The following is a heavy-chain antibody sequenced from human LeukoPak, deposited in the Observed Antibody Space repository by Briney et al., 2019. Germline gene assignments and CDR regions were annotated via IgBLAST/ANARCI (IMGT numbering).Heavy chain of an antibody. D-gene: IGHD5-24*01. CDR1: GGTFNSYA. Sequence: SVKVSCKASGGTFNSYASSWVRQAPGQGLEWMGGIMPLFGTANYAQEFQGRVTFTTDESASTAYMEVSSLRSEDTAVYYCASGSLGDGYGVGDYYQYMDVWGKGTTVTVSS. CDR3: ASGSLGDGYGVGDYYQYMDV. V-gene: IGHV1-69*05. J-gene: IGHJ6*03. CDR2: IMPLFGTA.